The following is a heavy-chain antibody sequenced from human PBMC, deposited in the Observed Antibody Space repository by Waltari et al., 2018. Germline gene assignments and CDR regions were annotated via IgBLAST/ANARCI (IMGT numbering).Heavy chain of an antibody. CDR2: IYYSGST. J-gene: IGHJ6*03. Sequence: QLQLQESGPGLVKPSETLSLTCTVSVGSISSSSYYWGWIRQPPGKGLEWIGSIYYSGSTYYNPSLKSRVTISVDTSKNQFSLKLSSVTAADTAVYYCARDRLRRRPYYMDVWGKGTTVTISS. D-gene: IGHD3-3*01. V-gene: IGHV4-39*07. CDR3: ARDRLRRRPYYMDV. CDR1: VGSISSSSYY.